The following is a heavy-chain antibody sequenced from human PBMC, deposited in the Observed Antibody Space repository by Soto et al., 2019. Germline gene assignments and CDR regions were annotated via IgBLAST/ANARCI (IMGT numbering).Heavy chain of an antibody. D-gene: IGHD4-17*01. CDR3: AFGDYEGIHFDP. CDR2: ISWNSGSI. J-gene: IGHJ5*02. CDR1: GFTFDDYA. Sequence: EVQPVESGGGLVQPGRSLRLSCAASGFTFDDYAMHWVRQAPGKGLEWVSGISWNSGSIGYADSVKGRFTISRDNAKNSLHLQMNSLRAEDTALYYCAFGDYEGIHFDPWGQGTLVTVSS. V-gene: IGHV3-9*01.